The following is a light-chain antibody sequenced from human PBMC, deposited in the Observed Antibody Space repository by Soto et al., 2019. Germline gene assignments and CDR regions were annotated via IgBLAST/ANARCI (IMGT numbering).Light chain of an antibody. CDR1: QGISNY. CDR3: QQYGSSPLFT. Sequence: DIQMTQSPSSLSASVGDRVTITCRASQGISNYLAWYQQKPGKVPKLLIYAASTLQSGVPSRFSGSASGTDFTLTISSLQPEDVATYYCQQYGSSPLFTFGPGTKVDIK. V-gene: IGKV1-27*01. CDR2: AAS. J-gene: IGKJ3*01.